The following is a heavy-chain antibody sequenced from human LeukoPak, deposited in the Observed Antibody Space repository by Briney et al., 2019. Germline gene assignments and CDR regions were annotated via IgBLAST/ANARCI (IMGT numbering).Heavy chain of an antibody. CDR2: IYTGEST. J-gene: IGHJ4*02. D-gene: IGHD3-10*01. CDR3: ARGLWFGDENPPYFDY. Sequence: SETLSLTCSVSGGSISSSNYHWSWIRQPAGKGLEWIGRIYTGESTNYNPSLKSRVTISVDTSRNQFSLKLSSVTAADTAVYYCARGLWFGDENPPYFDYWGQGILVTVSS. CDR1: GGSISSSNYH. V-gene: IGHV4-61*02.